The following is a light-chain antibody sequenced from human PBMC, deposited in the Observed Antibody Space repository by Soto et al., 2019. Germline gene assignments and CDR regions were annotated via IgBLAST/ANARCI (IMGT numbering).Light chain of an antibody. CDR3: SSYTSSSTVV. CDR2: DVS. CDR1: SSDVGGYNY. V-gene: IGLV2-14*01. J-gene: IGLJ2*01. Sequence: QSALTQPASVSGSPGQSITISCTGTSSDVGGYNYVSWYQQHPGKAPKLMIYDVSNRPLGVSNRFSGSKSGNTASLTISGLQAEDEADYYCSSYTSSSTVVFGGGPKLTVL.